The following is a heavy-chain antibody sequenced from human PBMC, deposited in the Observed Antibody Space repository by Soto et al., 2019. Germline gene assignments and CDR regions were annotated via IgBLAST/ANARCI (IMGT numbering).Heavy chain of an antibody. CDR1: GFTFDDYA. J-gene: IGHJ4*02. CDR3: AKDRYYDSSGYYGFDY. Sequence: GGSLRLSCAASGFTFDDYAMHWVRQAPGKGLEWVSGISWNSGSIGYADSVKGRFTISRDNAKNSLYLQMNSLRAEDTALYYCAKDRYYDSSGYYGFDYWGPGTMVTV. V-gene: IGHV3-9*01. CDR2: ISWNSGSI. D-gene: IGHD3-22*01.